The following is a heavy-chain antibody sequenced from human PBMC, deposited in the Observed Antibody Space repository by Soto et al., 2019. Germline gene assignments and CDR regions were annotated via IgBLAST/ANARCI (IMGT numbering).Heavy chain of an antibody. Sequence: ASVKVSCTASGYTFTSYYMHWVRQAPGQGLEWMGIINPSGGSTSYAQKFQGRVTMTRDTSTSTVYMELSSLRSEDTAVYYCAREGGYYGPHYYYGRDVGGKGTRVPFP. D-gene: IGHD3-10*01. CDR3: AREGGYYGPHYYYGRDV. CDR2: INPSGGST. CDR1: GYTFTSYY. V-gene: IGHV1-46*01. J-gene: IGHJ6*04.